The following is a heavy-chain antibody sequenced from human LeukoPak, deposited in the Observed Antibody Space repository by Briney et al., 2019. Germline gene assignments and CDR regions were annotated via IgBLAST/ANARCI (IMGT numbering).Heavy chain of an antibody. CDR2: INHSGST. V-gene: IGHV4-34*01. J-gene: IGHJ4*02. Sequence: PSETLSLTCAVYGGSFSGYYWSWIRQPPGKGLEWIGEINHSGSTNYNPSLKSRVTISVDTSKNQFSLKLSSVTAADTAVYYCARDGGSSWSRDHFDYWGQGTLVTVSS. D-gene: IGHD6-13*01. CDR3: ARDGGSSWSRDHFDY. CDR1: GGSFSGYY.